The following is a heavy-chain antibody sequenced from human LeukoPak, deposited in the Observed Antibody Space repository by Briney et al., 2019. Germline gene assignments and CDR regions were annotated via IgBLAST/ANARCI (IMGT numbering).Heavy chain of an antibody. V-gene: IGHV1-69*05. Sequence: SVKVSCKASGGTFSSYAISWVRQAPGQGLEWMGGIIPIFGTANYAQKFQGRVTITTDESTSTAYMELSSLRSEDTAVYYCARTSGELNDAFDIWGQGTMVTVSS. CDR2: IIPIFGTA. J-gene: IGHJ3*02. D-gene: IGHD3-16*01. CDR3: ARTSGELNDAFDI. CDR1: GGTFSSYA.